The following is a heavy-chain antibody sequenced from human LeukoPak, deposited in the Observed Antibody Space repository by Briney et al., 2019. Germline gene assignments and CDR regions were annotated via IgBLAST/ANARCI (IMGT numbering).Heavy chain of an antibody. CDR1: GFTFSSYA. D-gene: IGHD5-18*01. J-gene: IGHJ4*02. CDR3: ARSAAGYSYGLYFDY. V-gene: IGHV3-30*04. Sequence: GSLRLSCAASGFTFSSYAMHWVRQAPGKGLEWVAVISYDGSNKYYADSVKGRFTISRDNSKNTLYLQMNSLRAEDTAVYYCARSAAGYSYGLYFDYWGQGTLVTVSS. CDR2: ISYDGSNK.